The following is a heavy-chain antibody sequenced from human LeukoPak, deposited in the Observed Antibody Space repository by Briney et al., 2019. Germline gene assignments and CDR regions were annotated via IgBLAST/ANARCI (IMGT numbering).Heavy chain of an antibody. Sequence: GASVKVSCKASGGTFNNHAFSWVRQAPGQGLEWMGGIIPIFGTANYAQKFQGRVTITTDESTSTAYMELSSLRSEDTAVYYCAKVDFWSDLYYMDVWGKGTTVTVSS. V-gene: IGHV1-69*05. CDR2: IIPIFGTA. CDR3: AKVDFWSDLYYMDV. J-gene: IGHJ6*03. CDR1: GGTFNNHA. D-gene: IGHD3-3*01.